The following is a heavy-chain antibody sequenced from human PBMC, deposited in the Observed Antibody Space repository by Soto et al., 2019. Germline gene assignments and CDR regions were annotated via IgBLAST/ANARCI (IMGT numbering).Heavy chain of an antibody. Sequence: GASVKVSCKASGYTFTSYVSWVRQAPGQGLEWMGWISAYNGNTNYAQKLQGRVTMTTDTSTSTAYMELRSLRSDDTAVYYCARDFPPVDYWGQGTLVTVSS. CDR1: GYTFTSY. CDR2: ISAYNGNT. V-gene: IGHV1-18*01. CDR3: ARDFPPVDY. J-gene: IGHJ4*02.